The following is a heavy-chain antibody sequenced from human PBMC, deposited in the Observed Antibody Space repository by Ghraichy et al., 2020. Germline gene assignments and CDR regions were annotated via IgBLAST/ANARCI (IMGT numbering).Heavy chain of an antibody. CDR2: ISGRGGST. D-gene: IGHD2-2*01. CDR3: AKGYCSSTSCYFFSYYYYGMDV. Sequence: GESLNISCAASGFTFSSYAMSWVRQAPGKGLEWVSAISGRGGSTYYADSVKGRFTISRDNSKNTLYLQMNSLRAEDTAVYYCAKGYCSSTSCYFFSYYYYGMDVWGQGTTVTVSS. V-gene: IGHV3-23*01. CDR1: GFTFSSYA. J-gene: IGHJ6*02.